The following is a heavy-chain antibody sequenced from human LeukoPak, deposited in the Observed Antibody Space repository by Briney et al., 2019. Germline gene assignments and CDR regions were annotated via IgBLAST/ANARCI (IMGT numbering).Heavy chain of an antibody. Sequence: SETLSLTCALYGGSFSSYSWSWTWIRQTPEKGLEWIGEIIEKGNANYNPSLKSRVTIDLDTSKNQFSLKLTSMTTADTAMYYCARGYYPPRWYFDLWGRGTLVTVSS. V-gene: IGHV4-34*01. D-gene: IGHD3-10*01. CDR3: ARGYYPPRWYFDL. J-gene: IGHJ2*01. CDR2: IIEKGNA. CDR1: GGSFSSYS.